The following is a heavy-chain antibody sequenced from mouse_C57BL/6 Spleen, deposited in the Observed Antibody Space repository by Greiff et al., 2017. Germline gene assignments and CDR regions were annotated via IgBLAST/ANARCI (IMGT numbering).Heavy chain of an antibody. CDR1: FSLSTSGMGL. V-gene: IGHV8-2*01. J-gene: IGHJ3*01. Sequence: QVTLKASGPGLLQPSQSLSLACNFSGFSLSTSGMGLIWPRKPPGMALVWLVSIWNNDNYYNPSLKSRLTLSIETSNYQVFLKLTSLDTADSATYYGAWIEVDDTGWFAYWGQGTLVTVSA. CDR2: WNNDNY. CDR3: WIEVDDTGWFAY. D-gene: IGHD2-12*01.